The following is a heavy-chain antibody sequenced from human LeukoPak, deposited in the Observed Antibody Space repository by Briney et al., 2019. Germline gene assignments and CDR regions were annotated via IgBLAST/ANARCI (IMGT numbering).Heavy chain of an antibody. Sequence: GGSLRLSCAASGFTFSGFSMSWVRQAPGKGLEWVSSISGGGAGTYYADSVRGRFTISRDNSKNTLYLQMNSLRAEDTALYYCAKDFVRYNIQFDYWGQGALVTVSS. V-gene: IGHV3-23*01. CDR3: AKDFVRYNIQFDY. CDR2: ISGGGAGT. J-gene: IGHJ4*02. D-gene: IGHD1-1*01. CDR1: GFTFSGFS.